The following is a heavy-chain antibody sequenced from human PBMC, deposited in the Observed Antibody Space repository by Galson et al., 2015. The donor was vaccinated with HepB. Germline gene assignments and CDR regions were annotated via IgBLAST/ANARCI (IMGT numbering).Heavy chain of an antibody. V-gene: IGHV5-10-1*01. J-gene: IGHJ3*02. CDR2: IDPSDSYS. Sequence: QSGAEVKKPGESLRISCKGSGYSFTSYWISWVRQMPGKGLEWMGRIDPSDSYSNYSPSFQGHVTISADKSGSTAYLQWSSLKASDTAMYYCARHDYYDTSGSCDAFDIWGRGTMVTVSS. CDR1: GYSFTSYW. CDR3: ARHDYYDTSGSCDAFDI. D-gene: IGHD3-22*01.